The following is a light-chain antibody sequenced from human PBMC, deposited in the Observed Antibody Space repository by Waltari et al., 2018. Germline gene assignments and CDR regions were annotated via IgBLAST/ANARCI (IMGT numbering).Light chain of an antibody. CDR2: GAS. Sequence: ELVLTQSPGTLSLSPGASATLSCRTSESTSRPSLAWYQQKPGQAPRLLIYGASSRATGIPDRFSGSGSGTDFTLTISRLEPEDFAMYYCQQYGSFFGGGTKVEIK. V-gene: IGKV3-20*01. CDR1: ESTSRPS. CDR3: QQYGSF. J-gene: IGKJ4*01.